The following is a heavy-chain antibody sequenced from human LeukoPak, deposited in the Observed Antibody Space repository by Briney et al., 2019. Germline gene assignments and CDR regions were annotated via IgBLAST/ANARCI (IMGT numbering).Heavy chain of an antibody. CDR3: AREPYDILTGYLGSRFDP. J-gene: IGHJ5*02. D-gene: IGHD3-9*01. CDR1: GYTFTSYG. Sequence: ASVKVSCKASGYTFTSYGISRVRQAPGQGLEWMGWISAYNGNTNYAQKLQGRVTMTTDTSTSTAYMELMSLRSDDTAVYYCAREPYDILTGYLGSRFDPWGQGTLVTVSS. V-gene: IGHV1-18*04. CDR2: ISAYNGNT.